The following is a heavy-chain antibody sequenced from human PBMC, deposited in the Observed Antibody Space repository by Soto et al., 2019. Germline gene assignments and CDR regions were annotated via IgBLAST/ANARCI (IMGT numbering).Heavy chain of an antibody. CDR2: LSGSGGST. CDR3: AKDVVVVHDAFDI. CDR1: GFTFSSYA. D-gene: IGHD3-22*01. Sequence: GGPLRLSCAASGFTFSSYAMSWVRKAAGKGLEWVSALSGSGGSTHYADSVKGRFTISRDNSKNTLYLQMNSLRAEDTALYYCAKDVVVVHDAFDISGQGTIVTVPS. J-gene: IGHJ3*02. V-gene: IGHV3-23*01.